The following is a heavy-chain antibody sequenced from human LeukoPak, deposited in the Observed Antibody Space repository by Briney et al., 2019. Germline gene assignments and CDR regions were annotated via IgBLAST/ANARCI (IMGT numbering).Heavy chain of an antibody. V-gene: IGHV5-51*01. Sequence: GESLNISCQGSGYSFTSYWIGWVRQMPGKGPEWMGIFYPNDSDTRYRPSFQGQASISADKSIKPAYLQWSSLKASDTAMYFCARPNITYYYDSSGYDGFDVWGQGTMVTVSS. CDR1: GYSFTSYW. D-gene: IGHD3-22*01. J-gene: IGHJ3*01. CDR2: FYPNDSDT. CDR3: ARPNITYYYDSSGYDGFDV.